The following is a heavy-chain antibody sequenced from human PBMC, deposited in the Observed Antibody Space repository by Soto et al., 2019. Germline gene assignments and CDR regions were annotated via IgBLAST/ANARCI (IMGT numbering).Heavy chain of an antibody. D-gene: IGHD6-13*01. V-gene: IGHV3-43*01. J-gene: IGHJ6*02. CDR2: ISWDGGST. CDR3: AKDMSREGSSSWPGYYYYYYGMDV. CDR1: GFTFDDYT. Sequence: GGSLRLSCAASGFTFDDYTMHWVRQAPGKGLEWVSLISWDGGSTYYADSVKGRFTISRDNSKNSLYLQMNSLRTEDTALYYCAKDMSREGSSSWPGYYYYYYGMDVWGQGTTVTVSS.